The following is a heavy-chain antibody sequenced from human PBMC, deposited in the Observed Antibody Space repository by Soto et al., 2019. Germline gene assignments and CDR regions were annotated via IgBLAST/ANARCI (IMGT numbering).Heavy chain of an antibody. V-gene: IGHV1-46*03. CDR3: ARDRGYGGNSGNFGMDV. Sequence: QVQLVQSGAEVKRPGASVKVSCKSSGYTFTSYYIHWVRQAPGQGLEWMGIVNPSGGGTSYAQKFQGRVTMTRETSTSTVYMELSSLRSEDTAMYYCARDRGYGGNSGNFGMDVWGQGTTVTVFS. J-gene: IGHJ6*02. D-gene: IGHD4-17*01. CDR2: VNPSGGGT. CDR1: GYTFTSYY.